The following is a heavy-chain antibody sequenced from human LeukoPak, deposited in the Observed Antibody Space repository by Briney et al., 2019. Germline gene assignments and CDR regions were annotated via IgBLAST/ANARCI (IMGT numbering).Heavy chain of an antibody. V-gene: IGHV1-18*01. CDR2: ISAYNGNT. J-gene: IGHJ4*02. CDR3: ARDPYTYYDYVWGSYRYDY. CDR1: GYTFTSYG. Sequence: GASVKVSCKASGYTFTSYGISWVRQAPGQGLEWMGWISAYNGNTNYAQKLQGRVTMTTDTSTSTAYMELRRLRSDDTAVYYCARDPYTYYDYVWGSYRYDYWGQGTLVTVSS. D-gene: IGHD3-16*02.